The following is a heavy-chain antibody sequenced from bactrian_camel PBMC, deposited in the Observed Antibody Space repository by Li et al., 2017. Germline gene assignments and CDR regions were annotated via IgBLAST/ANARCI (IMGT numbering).Heavy chain of an antibody. D-gene: IGHD2*01. CDR3: AADLGWCGSRPLQREFRN. J-gene: IGHJ4*01. CDR2: IDSEGNT. V-gene: IGHV3S53*01. Sequence: HVQLVESGGGSVQAGGSLRLSCAASRYPTSRYYMGWFRQTPGKEREGVAAIDSEGNTSYTDSVKGRFTISHVNANNTLHLQMNSLKPEDTAVYYCAADLGWCGSRPLQREFRNWGQGTQVTVS. CDR1: RYPTSRYY.